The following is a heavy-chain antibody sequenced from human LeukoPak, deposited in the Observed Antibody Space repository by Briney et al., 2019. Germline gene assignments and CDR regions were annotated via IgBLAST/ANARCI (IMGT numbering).Heavy chain of an antibody. D-gene: IGHD3-10*01. Sequence: GGSLRLSCAASGFIFSSYGMHWVRQAPGKGLEWVAFIRYDGSNKYYGDSVKGRFTISRDNSKNTLYLQMNSLRAEDTAVYYCARGGRWFGEPLDYWGQGTLVTVSS. CDR2: IRYDGSNK. CDR3: ARGGRWFGEPLDY. CDR1: GFIFSSYG. J-gene: IGHJ4*02. V-gene: IGHV3-30*02.